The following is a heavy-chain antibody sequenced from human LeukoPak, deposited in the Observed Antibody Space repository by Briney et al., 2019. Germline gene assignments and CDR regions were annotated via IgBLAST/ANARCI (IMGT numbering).Heavy chain of an antibody. CDR2: IYYSGST. D-gene: IGHD3-10*01. CDR1: GGSISSGDYY. Sequence: SETLSLTCTVSGGSISSGDYYWSWIRQHPGKGLEWIGCIYYSGSTYYNPSLKSRVTISVDTSKNQFSLKLSSVTAADTAVYYCARVKGWHGSGSYIDPWGQGTLVTVSS. V-gene: IGHV4-31*03. J-gene: IGHJ5*02. CDR3: ARVKGWHGSGSYIDP.